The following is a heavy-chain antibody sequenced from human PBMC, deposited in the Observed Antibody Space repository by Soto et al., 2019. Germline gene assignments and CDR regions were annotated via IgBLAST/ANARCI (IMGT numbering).Heavy chain of an antibody. J-gene: IGHJ2*01. CDR1: GYSFNSYW. Sequence: EVQLVQSGAEVKKPGESLKISCKGSGYSFNSYWIGWVRQMHGKGLEWMGIIYPGDSDTRYSTSFQSQVTISADKSISTAYLQWSSLNASDTAMYYCARLKTGESDWYFDLWGRGTLVTVSS. D-gene: IGHD7-27*01. V-gene: IGHV5-51*01. CDR2: IYPGDSDT. CDR3: ARLKTGESDWYFDL.